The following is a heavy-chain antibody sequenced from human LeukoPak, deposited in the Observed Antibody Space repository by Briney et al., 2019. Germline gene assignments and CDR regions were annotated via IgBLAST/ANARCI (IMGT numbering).Heavy chain of an antibody. CDR1: GYTFTSYA. J-gene: IGHJ4*02. CDR3: ARDVARYCSGGSCYVGFGDFDY. CDR2: INTNTGNP. Sequence: ASVKVSCKASGYTFTSYAMNWVRQAPGQGLEWMGWINTNTGNPTYAQGFTGRFVFSLDTSVSTAYLQISSLKAEDTAVYYCARDVARYCSGGSCYVGFGDFDYWGQGTLVTVSS. D-gene: IGHD2-15*01. V-gene: IGHV7-4-1*02.